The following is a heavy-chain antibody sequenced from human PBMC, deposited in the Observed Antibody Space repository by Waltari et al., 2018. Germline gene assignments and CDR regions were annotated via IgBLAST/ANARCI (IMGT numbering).Heavy chain of an antibody. J-gene: IGHJ3*02. Sequence: QLQLQESGPGLVKPSETLSLTCTVSGGSISSSRYYSGWLRQPPGKGLEWIGSIYYSGSTYYNPSLKSRVTISVDTSKNQFSLKLSSVTAADTAVYYCARGVPLWDAFDIWGQGTMVTVSS. CDR3: ARGVPLWDAFDI. V-gene: IGHV4-39*07. CDR1: GGSISSSRYY. CDR2: IYYSGST. D-gene: IGHD2-2*01.